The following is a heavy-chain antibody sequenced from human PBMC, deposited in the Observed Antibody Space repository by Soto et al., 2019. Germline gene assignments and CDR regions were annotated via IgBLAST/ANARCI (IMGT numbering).Heavy chain of an antibody. CDR2: ISAYNGNT. Sequence: ASVKVSCKASGYTFTISGIRWVRQAPGQGLEWMGWISAYNGNTNYAQKLQGRVPLTPDTSPSTSYLELRSLRSDDTAVYCCARDRPRGSDAFDIWGQGTMVTVSS. J-gene: IGHJ3*02. CDR1: GYTFTISG. CDR3: ARDRPRGSDAFDI. V-gene: IGHV1-18*01. D-gene: IGHD3-16*01.